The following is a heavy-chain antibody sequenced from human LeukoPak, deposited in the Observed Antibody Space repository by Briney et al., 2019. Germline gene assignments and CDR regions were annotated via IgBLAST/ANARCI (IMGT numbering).Heavy chain of an antibody. Sequence: PGGSLRLSCAASGFTFSDYYMSWIRQAPGKGLEWVSYISSSGSTIYYADSVKGRFTISRDNAKNSLYLQMNSLRAEDTAVYYCASPAGTRGYQTEKSDAFDIWGQGTMVTVSS. D-gene: IGHD2-2*01. CDR3: ASPAGTRGYQTEKSDAFDI. J-gene: IGHJ3*02. V-gene: IGHV3-11*01. CDR2: ISSSGSTI. CDR1: GFTFSDYY.